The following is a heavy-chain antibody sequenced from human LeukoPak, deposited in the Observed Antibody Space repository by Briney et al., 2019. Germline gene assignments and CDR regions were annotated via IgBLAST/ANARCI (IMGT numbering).Heavy chain of an antibody. CDR3: AKDMKLDPP. Sequence: PGGSLRLSCAASGFTFSSYGMDWVRQAPGKGLEWVAFIRYDGSNKNYADTVKGRFTISRDNSKNTLYLQMNSLRAKDTAVYYCAKDMKLDPPWGQGTLVTVSS. V-gene: IGHV3-30*02. CDR2: IRYDGSNK. D-gene: IGHD1-26*01. CDR1: GFTFSSYG. J-gene: IGHJ5*02.